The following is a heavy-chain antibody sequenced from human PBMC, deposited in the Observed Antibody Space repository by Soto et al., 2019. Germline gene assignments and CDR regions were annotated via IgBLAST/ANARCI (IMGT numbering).Heavy chain of an antibody. CDR1: GYTFSSYA. Sequence: SVKVSCKASGYTFSSYAISWVRQAPGQGLEWMGGIIPIFGTANYAQKFQGRVTITADESTSTAYMELSSLRSEDTAVYYCARLVGANDAFDIWGQGTMVTVSS. D-gene: IGHD1-26*01. CDR2: IIPIFGTA. CDR3: ARLVGANDAFDI. V-gene: IGHV1-69*13. J-gene: IGHJ3*02.